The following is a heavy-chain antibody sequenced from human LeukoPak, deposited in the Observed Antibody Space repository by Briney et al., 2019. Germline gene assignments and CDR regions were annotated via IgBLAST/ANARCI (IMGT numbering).Heavy chain of an antibody. CDR1: GFTFDDYG. V-gene: IGHV3-23*01. D-gene: IGHD5-12*01. CDR2: LSGSGGST. J-gene: IGHJ4*02. Sequence: GRSLRLSCAASGFTFDDYGMHWVRQAPGRGLEWVSVLSGSGGSTYYADSVKGRFTISRDNFKNTLYLQMNSLRAEDTAVYYCAKLAPSGSLDIVATSGVDYWGQGTLVTVSS. CDR3: AKLAPSGSLDIVATSGVDY.